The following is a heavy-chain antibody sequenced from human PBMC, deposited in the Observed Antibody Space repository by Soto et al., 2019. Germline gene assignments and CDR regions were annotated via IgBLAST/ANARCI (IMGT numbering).Heavy chain of an antibody. CDR1: GYSFSRYW. J-gene: IGHJ6*02. D-gene: IGHD3-10*01. CDR2: IYPGDSNT. Sequence: PGESLKISCKASGYSFSRYWIGWVRQMPGKGLEWMGIIYPGDSNTRYSPSFQGQVTISADKSISTAYLQWSSLKASDTAMYYCAGGGVRGVITRTRDYYGMDVWGQGTTVTVSS. V-gene: IGHV5-51*01. CDR3: AGGGVRGVITRTRDYYGMDV.